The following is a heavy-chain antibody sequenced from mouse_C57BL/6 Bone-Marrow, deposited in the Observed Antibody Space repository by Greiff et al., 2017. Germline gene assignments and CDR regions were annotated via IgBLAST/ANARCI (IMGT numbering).Heavy chain of an antibody. Sequence: VQLQQSGAELVRPGASVKLSCTASGFNIKDDYMHWVKQRTEQGLEWIGWLDPENGDTEYASKFQGKATITADTSSNTAYLQLSSLTSEDTAVYYCGSSYYYFAYWGQGTTLTVSS. D-gene: IGHD1-1*01. J-gene: IGHJ2*01. V-gene: IGHV14-4*01. CDR1: GFNIKDDY. CDR3: GSSYYYFAY. CDR2: LDPENGDT.